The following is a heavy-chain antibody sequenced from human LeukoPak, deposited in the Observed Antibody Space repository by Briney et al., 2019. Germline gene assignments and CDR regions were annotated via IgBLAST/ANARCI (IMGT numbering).Heavy chain of an antibody. J-gene: IGHJ5*02. D-gene: IGHD3-3*01. CDR3: ARGRYDFWSGYSGSGGKGAFDP. V-gene: IGHV1-69*13. CDR2: TIPIFGTA. CDR1: GGTFSSYA. Sequence: GASVKVSCKASGGTFSSYAISWVRQAPGQGLEWMGGTIPIFGTANYAQKFQGRVTITADESTSTAYMELSSLRSEDTAVYYCARGRYDFWSGYSGSGGKGAFDPWGQGTLVTVSS.